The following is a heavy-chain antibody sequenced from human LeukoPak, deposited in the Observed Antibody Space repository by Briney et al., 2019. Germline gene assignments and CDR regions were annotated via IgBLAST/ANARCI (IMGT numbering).Heavy chain of an antibody. Sequence: GGSLRLSCVASGFTFSSYSMNWVRQAPGKGLEWVSSISSSSSYIYYADSVKGRFTISRDNAKNSLYLQMNSLRAEDTAVYYCARDRGSYWDYWGQGTLVTVSS. D-gene: IGHD3-16*01. CDR2: ISSSSSYI. V-gene: IGHV3-21*01. J-gene: IGHJ4*02. CDR1: GFTFSSYS. CDR3: ARDRGSYWDY.